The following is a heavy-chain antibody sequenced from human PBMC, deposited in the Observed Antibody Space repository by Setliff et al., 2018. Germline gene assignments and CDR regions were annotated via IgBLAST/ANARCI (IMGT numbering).Heavy chain of an antibody. J-gene: IGHJ4*02. D-gene: IGHD2-15*01. CDR3: ARTCSGSGCYAGLES. V-gene: IGHV3-33*08. Sequence: LRLSCAASGFTFTNYRMHWVRQAPGKGLEWVAVIWDDGGNKYHADSVKGRFTISRDNSKNTLYLQMNSLRPEDTAVYYCARTCSGSGCYAGLESWGQGTPVTVSS. CDR2: IWDDGGNK. CDR1: GFTFTNYR.